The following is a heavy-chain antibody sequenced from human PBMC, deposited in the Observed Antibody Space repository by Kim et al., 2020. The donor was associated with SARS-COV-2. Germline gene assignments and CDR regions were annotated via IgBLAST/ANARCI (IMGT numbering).Heavy chain of an antibody. D-gene: IGHD6-19*01. J-gene: IGHJ4*02. CDR3: AKATGILVTGKDD. V-gene: IGHV3-30*02. Sequence: YADSVKGRFTISRDNSKTTLFLQMHNRGTEDTAVYYCAKATGILVTGKDDGGQGTLVTLSS.